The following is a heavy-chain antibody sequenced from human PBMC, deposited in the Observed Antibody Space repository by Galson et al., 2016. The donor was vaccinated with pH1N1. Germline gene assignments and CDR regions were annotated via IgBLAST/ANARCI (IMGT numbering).Heavy chain of an antibody. J-gene: IGHJ4*02. CDR2: ICYSGST. V-gene: IGHV4-39*07. D-gene: IGHD3-10*01. Sequence: SETLSLTCTVSGGSISTSNFYWGWIRQSPGKGLEWIGNICYSGSTYYNPSLKSRVTISVDPSKKQFSLNLNSVTAADTAVYYCARARKITRQSFWATADALRGGSGRFDYWGQGTLVTVSS. CDR3: ARARKITRQSFWATADALRGGSGRFDY. CDR1: GGSISTSNFY.